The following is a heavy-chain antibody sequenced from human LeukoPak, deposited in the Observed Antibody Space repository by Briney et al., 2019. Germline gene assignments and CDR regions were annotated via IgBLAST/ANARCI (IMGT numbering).Heavy chain of an antibody. Sequence: SETLSLTCAIYGGSFSGYYWSWLRQPPGQGLEWIGEINHSGSTNYNPTLKSRVTISVYTSKNQFSLKLSSVTAADTAVYYCARGGITGTTGAGWFDPWGQGTLVTVSS. V-gene: IGHV4-34*01. CDR2: INHSGST. J-gene: IGHJ5*02. CDR1: GGSFSGYY. D-gene: IGHD1-20*01. CDR3: ARGGITGTTGAGWFDP.